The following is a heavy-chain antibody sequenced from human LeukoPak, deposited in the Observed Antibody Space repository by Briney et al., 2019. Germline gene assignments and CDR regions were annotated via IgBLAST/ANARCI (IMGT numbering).Heavy chain of an antibody. Sequence: GGSLRLSCAASGFTFSTSVMSCVCHAPGKGLDCGSAISDSGGTTYYADSVRGRFPISKDNSKNTLYLRMNMRRPQATAVHYCARDRTGYYGSGSYYMLWFDPWGQGTLVTVSS. V-gene: IGHV3-23*01. CDR3: ARDRTGYYGSGSYYMLWFDP. J-gene: IGHJ5*02. CDR1: GFTFSTSV. CDR2: ISDSGGTT. D-gene: IGHD3-10*01.